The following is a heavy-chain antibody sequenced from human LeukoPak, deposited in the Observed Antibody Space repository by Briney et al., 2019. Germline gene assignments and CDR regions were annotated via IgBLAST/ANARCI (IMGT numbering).Heavy chain of an antibody. D-gene: IGHD1-7*01. Sequence: TGGPLRLSCAASGFTFDDYGMSWVRQAPGKGLEWVSGINWNGGSTGYADSVKGRFTISRDNAKNSLYLQMNSLRAEDTALYYCARAGLYNWNYEGTAYFDYWGQGTLVTVSS. CDR1: GFTFDDYG. CDR3: ARAGLYNWNYEGTAYFDY. CDR2: INWNGGST. V-gene: IGHV3-20*04. J-gene: IGHJ4*02.